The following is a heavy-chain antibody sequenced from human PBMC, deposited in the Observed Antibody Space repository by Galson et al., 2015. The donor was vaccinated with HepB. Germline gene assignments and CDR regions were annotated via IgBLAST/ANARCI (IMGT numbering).Heavy chain of an antibody. CDR1: GYTFTSYG. Sequence: SVKVSCKASGYTFTSYGISWVRQAPGQGLEWMGWISAYNGNTNYAQKLQGRVTMTTDTSTSTAYMELRSLRSDDTAVYYCARGWGGQSYDSSGYYYGGYFDYWGQGTLVTVSS. V-gene: IGHV1-18*04. J-gene: IGHJ4*02. CDR2: ISAYNGNT. CDR3: ARGWGGQSYDSSGYYYGGYFDY. D-gene: IGHD3-22*01.